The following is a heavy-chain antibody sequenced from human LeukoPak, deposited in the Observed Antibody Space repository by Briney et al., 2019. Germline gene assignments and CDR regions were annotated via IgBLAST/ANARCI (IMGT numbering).Heavy chain of an antibody. CDR1: GYTFTSYY. Sequence: GASVKVSCKASGYTFTSYYMHWVRQAPGQGLEWMGIINPSGGSTSYAQKFQGRVTMTRDMSTSTVYMELSSLRSGDTAVYYCARDGRVAARLGSWFDPWGQGALVTISS. CDR3: ARDGRVAARLGSWFDP. J-gene: IGHJ5*02. CDR2: INPSGGST. D-gene: IGHD6-6*01. V-gene: IGHV1-46*01.